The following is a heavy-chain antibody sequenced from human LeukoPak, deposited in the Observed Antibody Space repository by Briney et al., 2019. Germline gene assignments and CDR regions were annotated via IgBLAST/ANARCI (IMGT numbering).Heavy chain of an antibody. Sequence: GGSLRLSCAASGFIFSNYAMTWVRQAPGKGLEWVSSSGSTTDYSDSVKGRFTISRDNSTNTLYLQMNSLRADDTAVYYCTRDSSYGDYSTAFDYWGQGALVTVSS. V-gene: IGHV3-23*01. D-gene: IGHD4-17*01. CDR3: TRDSSYGDYSTAFDY. CDR1: GFIFSNYA. J-gene: IGHJ4*02. CDR2: SGSTT.